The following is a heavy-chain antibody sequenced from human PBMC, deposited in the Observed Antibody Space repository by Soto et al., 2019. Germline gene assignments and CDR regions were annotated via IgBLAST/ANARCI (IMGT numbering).Heavy chain of an antibody. J-gene: IGHJ2*01. CDR2: INPSGGST. D-gene: IGHD4-17*01. CDR3: ARQTTVTHPADWYFDL. V-gene: IGHV1-46*01. CDR1: GYTFTSYY. Sequence: QVRLVQSGAGVKKPGASGKVSCKASGYTFTSYYMPWVRQPPGQGLEWRGIINPSGGSTSYAQKFQGRVTMTRDTSTSTVYMELSSLRSEDTAVYYCARQTTVTHPADWYFDLWGRGTLVTVSS.